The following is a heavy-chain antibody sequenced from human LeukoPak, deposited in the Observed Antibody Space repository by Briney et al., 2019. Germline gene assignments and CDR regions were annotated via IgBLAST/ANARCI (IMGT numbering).Heavy chain of an antibody. D-gene: IGHD3-10*01. CDR2: ISWNSGSI. CDR3: AKDISPFLGQSVTIVRGVRDYFDY. J-gene: IGHJ4*02. CDR1: GFTFDDYA. V-gene: IGHV3-9*01. Sequence: PGGSLRLSCAASGFTFDDYAMHWVRQAPGKGLEWVSGISWNSGSIGYADSVKGRFTISRDNAKNSLYLQMNSLRAEDTALYYCAKDISPFLGQSVTIVRGVRDYFDYWGQGTLVTVSS.